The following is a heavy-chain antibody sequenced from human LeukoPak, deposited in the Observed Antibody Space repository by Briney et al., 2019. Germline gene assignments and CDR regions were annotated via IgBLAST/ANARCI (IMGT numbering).Heavy chain of an antibody. V-gene: IGHV1-2*02. J-gene: IGHJ4*02. CDR2: INPNSGGT. Sequence: ASVKVSCKASGYTFTGYYMHWVRQAPGQGLEWMGWINPNSGGTNYAQKFQGRVTMTRDTSISTAYMELSRLRSDDTAVYYCAREAVVPAATSFDCWGQGTLVTVSS. D-gene: IGHD2-2*01. CDR3: AREAVVPAATSFDC. CDR1: GYTFTGYY.